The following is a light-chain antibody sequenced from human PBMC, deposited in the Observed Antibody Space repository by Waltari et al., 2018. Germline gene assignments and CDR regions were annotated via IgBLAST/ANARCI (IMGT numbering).Light chain of an antibody. CDR1: PRDGVDYFF. J-gene: IGLJ3*02. CDR3: CSYSGRTRL. Sequence: HSALTQPASVSGPLGQSITISCTGVPRDGVDYFFVSWYQQHPGKAPKLVLYDVSNRPPGISSRFPGSTSGNPASLTISGLQSEDEAHYYCCSYSGRTRLFGGGTRLTVL. CDR2: DVS. V-gene: IGLV2-14*03.